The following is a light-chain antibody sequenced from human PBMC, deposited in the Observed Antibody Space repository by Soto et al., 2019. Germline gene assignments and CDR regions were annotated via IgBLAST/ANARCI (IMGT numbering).Light chain of an antibody. CDR3: AAWDDSLYGRV. Sequence: QSVLTQPPSASGTPGQRVTISCSGSRSNIGSNPVNWYQQLPGTAPKLLIDSNSQRPSGVPDRFSGSRSGTSASLAISGLQSEDEADYYCAAWDDSLYGRVFGTGTKLTVL. J-gene: IGLJ1*01. CDR1: RSNIGSNP. V-gene: IGLV1-44*01. CDR2: SNS.